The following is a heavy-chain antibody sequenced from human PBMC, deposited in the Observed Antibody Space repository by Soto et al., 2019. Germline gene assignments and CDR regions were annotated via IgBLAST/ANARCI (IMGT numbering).Heavy chain of an antibody. CDR3: AKARAARPAYYYYYGMDV. Sequence: GGSLRLSCAASGFTFSSYAMSWVRQAPGKGLEWVSAISGSGGSTYYADSVKGRFTISRDNSKNTLYLQMNSLRAEDTAVYYCAKARAARPAYYYYYGMDVWGQGTTVTVSS. D-gene: IGHD6-6*01. CDR1: GFTFSSYA. CDR2: ISGSGGST. J-gene: IGHJ6*02. V-gene: IGHV3-23*01.